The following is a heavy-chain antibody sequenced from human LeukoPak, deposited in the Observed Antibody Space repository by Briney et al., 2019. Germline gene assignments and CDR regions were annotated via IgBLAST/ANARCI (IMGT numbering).Heavy chain of an antibody. CDR3: ATLAGDWPPYYYYYMDV. D-gene: IGHD2-21*01. Sequence: PSETLSLTCTVSGGSISSYYWSWIRQPPGKGLEWIGYIYTSGSTNYNPSLKSRVTISVDTSKNQFSLKLSSVTAADTAVYYCATLAGDWPPYYYYYMDVWGKGTTVTVSS. CDR2: IYTSGST. J-gene: IGHJ6*03. V-gene: IGHV4-4*09. CDR1: GGSISSYY.